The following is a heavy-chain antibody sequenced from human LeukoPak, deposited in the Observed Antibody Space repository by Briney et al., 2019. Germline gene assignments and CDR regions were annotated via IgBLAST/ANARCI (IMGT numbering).Heavy chain of an antibody. V-gene: IGHV4-59*08. CDR2: IYYSGST. CDR3: ARRVFGVVKGKSDAFDI. D-gene: IGHD3-3*01. Sequence: SETQSLTCTVSGGSISSYYWSWIRQPPGKGLEWIGYIYYSGSTNYNPSLKSRVTISVDTSKNQFSLKLSSVTAADTAVYYCARRVFGVVKGKSDAFDIWGQGTMVTVSS. CDR1: GGSISSYY. J-gene: IGHJ3*02.